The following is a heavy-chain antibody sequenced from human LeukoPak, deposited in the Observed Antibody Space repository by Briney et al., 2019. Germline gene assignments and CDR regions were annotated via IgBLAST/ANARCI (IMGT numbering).Heavy chain of an antibody. Sequence: SETLSLTCTVSGGSISGHYWSWIRQPPGKGLECIGYIYDSGSTNYNPSLKSRVTISVDTSKNQFSLKLTSVTAADTAVYYCARVRSGYLYDAFDIWGQGTTVTVSS. CDR1: GGSISGHY. D-gene: IGHD3-3*01. V-gene: IGHV4-59*11. J-gene: IGHJ3*02. CDR3: ARVRSGYLYDAFDI. CDR2: IYDSGST.